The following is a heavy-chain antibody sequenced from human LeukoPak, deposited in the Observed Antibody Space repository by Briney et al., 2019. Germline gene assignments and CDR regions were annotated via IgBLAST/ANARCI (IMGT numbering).Heavy chain of an antibody. CDR1: GDSVSSNSAA. Sequence: SQTLSLTCAISGDSVSSNSAAWNWSRQSPSRGLEWLGRTYYRSKWYNDYAVSVKSRITINPDTSKNQFSLQLNSVTPEDTAVYYCARTLMAARGWYFDLWGRGTLVTVSS. CDR2: TYYRSKWYN. CDR3: ARTLMAARGWYFDL. J-gene: IGHJ2*01. V-gene: IGHV6-1*01. D-gene: IGHD5-24*01.